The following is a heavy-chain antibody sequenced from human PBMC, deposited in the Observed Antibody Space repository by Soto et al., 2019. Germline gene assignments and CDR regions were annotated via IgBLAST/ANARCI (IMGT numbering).Heavy chain of an antibody. CDR1: GGSFSGYY. V-gene: IGHV4-34*01. CDR3: ARATVVVAATPAGFDY. D-gene: IGHD2-15*01. CDR2: INHSGST. J-gene: IGHJ4*02. Sequence: SETLSLTCAVYGGSFSGYYWSWIRPPPGKGLEWIGEINHSGSTNYNPSLKSRVTISVDTSKNQFSLKLSSVTAADTAVYYCARATVVVAATPAGFDYWGQGTLVTVSS.